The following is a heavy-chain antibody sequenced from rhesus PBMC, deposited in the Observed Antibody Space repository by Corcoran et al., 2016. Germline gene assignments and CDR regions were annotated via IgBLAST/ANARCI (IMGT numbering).Heavy chain of an antibody. CDR1: GFIFRIYG. J-gene: IGHJ4*01. Sequence: EVQLVESGGGLVQPGGSLRLSCAASGFIFRIYGMHWVRQAPGKVLEWVGVISSEGSKISYTDSVKDRFTISKDNSKNILYLQMNNLKLEDTALYYCTRFDYWGQGVLVTVSS. CDR3: TRFDY. V-gene: IGHV3-54*02. CDR2: ISSEGSKI.